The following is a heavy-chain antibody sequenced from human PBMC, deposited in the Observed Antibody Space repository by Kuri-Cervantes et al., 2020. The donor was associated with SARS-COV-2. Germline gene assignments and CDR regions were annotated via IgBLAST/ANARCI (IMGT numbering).Heavy chain of an antibody. J-gene: IGHJ4*02. V-gene: IGHV1-2*02. CDR3: ARAAEGRYYFDY. Sequence: ASVKVSCKASGYTFTGCYMHWVRQAPGQGLEWMGWINPNSGGTNYAQKFQGRVTMTRDTSISTAYMELSRLRSDDTAVYYCARAAEGRYYFDYWGQGTLVTVSS. CDR2: INPNSGGT. CDR1: GYTFTGCY.